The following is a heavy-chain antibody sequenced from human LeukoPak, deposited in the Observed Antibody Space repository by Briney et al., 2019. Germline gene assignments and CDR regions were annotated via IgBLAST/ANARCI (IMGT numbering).Heavy chain of an antibody. J-gene: IGHJ4*02. V-gene: IGHV3-7*01. D-gene: IGHD1-26*01. CDR2: IKQDGSKL. CDR3: ARWEARDTWVYDY. CDR1: GFTLSNYW. Sequence: PGGSLRLSCAASGFTLSNYWMSWVRQAPGKGLEWVANIKQDGSKLSYVDSVKGRFTVSRDNAKNSLYLQMNSLGAEDTAVYYCARWEARDTWVYDYWGQGTLVTVSS.